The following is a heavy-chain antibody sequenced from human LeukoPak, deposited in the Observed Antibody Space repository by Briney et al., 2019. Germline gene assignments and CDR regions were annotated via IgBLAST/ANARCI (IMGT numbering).Heavy chain of an antibody. CDR1: GFTVSSNY. D-gene: IGHD2-2*01. CDR2: IYSGGST. V-gene: IGHV3-66*02. J-gene: IGHJ4*02. Sequence: GGSLRLSCAASGFTVSSNYMSWVRQAPGKGLGWVSVIYSGGSTYYADSVKGRFTISRDNSKNTLYLQMNSLRAEDTAVYYCARERGTAANSYYFDYWGQGTLVTVSS. CDR3: ARERGTAANSYYFDY.